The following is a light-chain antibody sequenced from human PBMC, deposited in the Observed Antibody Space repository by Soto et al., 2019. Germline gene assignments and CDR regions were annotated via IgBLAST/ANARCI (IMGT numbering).Light chain of an antibody. CDR2: DVS. Sequence: QSALTQPASVSGSPGESITISCTGTSSDVGAYNYVSWYQQHPGKAPKLMIYDVSNRPSGVSNRFSGSKSGNTASLTISGLQAEDEADYYCSSYTSTNSLFGGGTK. V-gene: IGLV2-14*03. CDR3: SSYTSTNSL. CDR1: SSDVGAYNY. J-gene: IGLJ2*01.